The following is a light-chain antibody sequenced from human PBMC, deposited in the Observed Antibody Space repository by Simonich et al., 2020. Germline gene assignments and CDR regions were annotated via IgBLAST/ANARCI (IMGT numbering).Light chain of an antibody. V-gene: IGLV3-25*03. Sequence: SYALTQPPSLSVSPGQPARITCSGDALPKQYAYWYQQKTSQAPGLVIYKDSERPSGIPERISGSSSGTTVTLTISGVQAEDEADYYCQSADSSGTYRVFGGGTKLTVL. J-gene: IGLJ3*02. CDR3: QSADSSGTYRV. CDR2: KDS. CDR1: ALPKQY.